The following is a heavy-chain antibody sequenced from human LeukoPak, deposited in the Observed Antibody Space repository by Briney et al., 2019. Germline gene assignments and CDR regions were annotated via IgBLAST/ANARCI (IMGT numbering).Heavy chain of an antibody. Sequence: TGGSLRLSCAASGFTFSSYGMHWVRQAPGKGLEWVAVISYDGSNKYYADSVKGRFTISRDNSKNTLYLQMNSLRAEDTAVYYCARATMVRGVIPDYWGQGTLVTVSS. CDR2: ISYDGSNK. CDR1: GFTFSSYG. D-gene: IGHD3-10*01. CDR3: ARATMVRGVIPDY. J-gene: IGHJ4*02. V-gene: IGHV3-30*03.